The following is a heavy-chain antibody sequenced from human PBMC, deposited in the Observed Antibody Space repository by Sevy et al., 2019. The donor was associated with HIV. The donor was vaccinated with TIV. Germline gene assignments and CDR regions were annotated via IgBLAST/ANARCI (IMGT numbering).Heavy chain of an antibody. V-gene: IGHV3-53*01. CDR2: IYSGGST. D-gene: IGHD3-3*01. J-gene: IGHJ4*02. CDR3: ARLIRYDFWSGYYLDY. Sequence: PGGSLRLSCAASGFTVSSNYMSWVRQAPGKGLEWVSVIYSGGSTYYADSVKGRFTISRDNSKNTLYLQMNSLRAEDTAVYYCARLIRYDFWSGYYLDYWGQGTLVTVSS. CDR1: GFTVSSNY.